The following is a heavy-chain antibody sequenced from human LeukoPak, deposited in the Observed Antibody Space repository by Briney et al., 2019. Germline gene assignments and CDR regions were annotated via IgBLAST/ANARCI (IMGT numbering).Heavy chain of an antibody. J-gene: IGHJ4*02. V-gene: IGHV1-2*02. Sequence: ASVKVSCKSSGYTFNGYYMHWVRQAPGQGLEWMGWINPNSGGTNYAQKFQGRVTMTRDTSISTAYMELSRLRSDDTAVYYCARAKSSSWYHDYWGQGTLVTVSS. D-gene: IGHD6-13*01. CDR3: ARAKSSSWYHDY. CDR2: INPNSGGT. CDR1: GYTFNGYY.